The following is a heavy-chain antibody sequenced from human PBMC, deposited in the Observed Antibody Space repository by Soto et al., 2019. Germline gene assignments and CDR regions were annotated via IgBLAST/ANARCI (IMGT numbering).Heavy chain of an antibody. Sequence: QVHLVQSGAEVKKPGASVNVSCQESGSITNHHMHWVRQAPGQGLEWMGIFNPSGLSTTYAQKFQGRVTITRDTSTSTVYMELSSLTSEDTAVYFCAKVTHRGPIAVAGPLGSWGQGTLVIVSS. D-gene: IGHD6-19*01. J-gene: IGHJ4*02. CDR1: GSITNHH. CDR3: AKVTHRGPIAVAGPLGS. CDR2: FNPSGLST. V-gene: IGHV1-46*01.